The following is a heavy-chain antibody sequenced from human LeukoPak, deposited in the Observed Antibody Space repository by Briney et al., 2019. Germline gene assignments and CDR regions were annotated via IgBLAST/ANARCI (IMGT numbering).Heavy chain of an antibody. Sequence: PGGSLRLSCAASRFTVSSNYMSWVRQAPGKGLEWVSVIYSGGSTYYADSVKGRFTISRDNSENTLYLQMNSLRADDTAVYYGASRRITERKGAFDVWGQGTMVTVSS. V-gene: IGHV3-53*01. J-gene: IGHJ3*01. CDR3: ASRRITERKGAFDV. CDR2: IYSGGST. D-gene: IGHD5-24*01. CDR1: RFTVSSNY.